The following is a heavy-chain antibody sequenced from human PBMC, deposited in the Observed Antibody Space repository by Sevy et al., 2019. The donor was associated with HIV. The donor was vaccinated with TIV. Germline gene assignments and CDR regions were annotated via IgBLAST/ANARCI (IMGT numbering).Heavy chain of an antibody. CDR2: IDPSDSYT. CDR3: AGLHSGPVGGFGVVIGSYGMDV. D-gene: IGHD3-3*01. CDR1: GYSFTSYW. Sequence: GESLKISCKGSGYSFTSYWISWVRQMPGKGLEWMGRIDPSDSYTNYSPSFQGHVTISADKSISTAYLQWSSLKASDTAMYYCAGLHSGPVGGFGVVIGSYGMDVWGQGTTVTVSS. V-gene: IGHV5-10-1*01. J-gene: IGHJ6*02.